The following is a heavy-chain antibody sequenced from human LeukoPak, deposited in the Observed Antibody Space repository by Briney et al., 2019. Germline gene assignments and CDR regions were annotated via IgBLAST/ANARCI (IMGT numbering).Heavy chain of an antibody. V-gene: IGHV1-46*01. CDR3: ARGRITMVRGVISFGYFDY. J-gene: IGHJ4*02. CDR1: GYTFTSYY. D-gene: IGHD3-10*01. CDR2: INPSGGST. Sequence: ASVKVSCKASGYTFTSYYMHWVRQAPGQGLEWMGIINPSGGSTSYAQKFQGRVTITRDTSASTAYMELSSLRSEDTAVYYCARGRITMVRGVISFGYFDYWGQGTLVTVSS.